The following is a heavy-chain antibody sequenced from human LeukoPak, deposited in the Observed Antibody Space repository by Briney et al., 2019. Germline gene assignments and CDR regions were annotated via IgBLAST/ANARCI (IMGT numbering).Heavy chain of an antibody. Sequence: GGSLRLSCAVSGITLSNYGMSWVRQAPGQGLEWVAGISDSGGRTNYADSVKGRFTISRDNPKNTLYLQMNSMRAEDTAVYFCAKRGVVIRVILVGFHKEAYYFDSWGQGALVTVSP. CDR3: AKRGVVIRVILVGFHKEAYYFDS. D-gene: IGHD3-22*01. V-gene: IGHV3-23*01. J-gene: IGHJ4*02. CDR1: GITLSNYG. CDR2: ISDSGGRT.